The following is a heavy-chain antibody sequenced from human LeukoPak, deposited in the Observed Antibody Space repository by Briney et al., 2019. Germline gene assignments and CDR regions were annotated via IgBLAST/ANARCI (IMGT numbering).Heavy chain of an antibody. CDR2: VSPYDGNT. J-gene: IGHJ6*02. V-gene: IGHV1-18*04. CDR1: GYTFTNYG. D-gene: IGHD3-22*01. Sequence: ASVKVSCKASGYTFTNYGISWVRQAPAQGLEWMGWVSPYDGNTNYPQKLQGRVTMTTDTSKSTAYMELSTLSSDDTAVYYCAKSAEISGYWPKVFVDVWGQGTTVTVS. CDR3: AKSAEISGYWPKVFVDV.